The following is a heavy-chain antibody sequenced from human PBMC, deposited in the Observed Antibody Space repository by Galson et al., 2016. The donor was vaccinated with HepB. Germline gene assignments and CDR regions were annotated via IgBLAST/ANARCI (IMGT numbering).Heavy chain of an antibody. Sequence: CTVSSGSISSSRYYWGWIRQPPGKGLEWIGSVYYSGTAYYDPSLKSRVSISVDTSKNQFSPRLSSVTAGDTAVYFCASHCGGDCYNNLADAFNIWGRGTMVTVSS. V-gene: IGHV4-39*01. CDR2: VYYSGTA. J-gene: IGHJ3*02. D-gene: IGHD2-21*01. CDR1: SGSISSSRYY. CDR3: ASHCGGDCYNNLADAFNI.